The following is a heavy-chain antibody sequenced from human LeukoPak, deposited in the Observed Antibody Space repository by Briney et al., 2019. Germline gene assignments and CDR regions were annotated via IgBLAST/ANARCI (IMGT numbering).Heavy chain of an antibody. V-gene: IGHV4-34*01. J-gene: IGHJ4*02. CDR1: GGSFSGYY. CDR2: INHSGST. D-gene: IGHD6-13*01. Sequence: SETLSLTCAVYGGSFSGYYWSWIRQPPGKGLEWIGEINHSGSTNYNPSLKSRVTISVDTSKNQFSLKLSSVTAADTAVYYCADATALGTPFDYWGQGTLVTVSS. CDR3: ADATALGTPFDY.